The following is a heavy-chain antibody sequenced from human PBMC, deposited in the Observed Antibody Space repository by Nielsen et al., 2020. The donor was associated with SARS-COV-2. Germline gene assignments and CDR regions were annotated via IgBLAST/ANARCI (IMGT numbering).Heavy chain of an antibody. CDR3: AGHPYYYYGMDV. J-gene: IGHJ6*02. CDR1: GFTFSSYG. Sequence: GESLKISCAASGFTFSSYGMHWVRQAPGKGLEWVAVISYDGSNKYYADSVKGRFTISRDNSKNTLYLQMNSLRAEDTAVYYCAGHPYYYYGMDVWGQVTTVTVSS. V-gene: IGHV3-30*03. CDR2: ISYDGSNK.